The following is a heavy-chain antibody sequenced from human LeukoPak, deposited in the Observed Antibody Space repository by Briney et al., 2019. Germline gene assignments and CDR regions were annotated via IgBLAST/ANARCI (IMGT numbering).Heavy chain of an antibody. Sequence: SETLSLTCTVSGGSISSYYWSWIRQPPGKGLEWIGYIYYSGSTNYNPSLKSRVTISVDTSKNQFSLKLSSVTAADTAVYYCAGLGATTEWVFDYWGQGTLVTVSS. J-gene: IGHJ4*02. V-gene: IGHV4-59*01. CDR1: GGSISSYY. CDR2: IYYSGST. CDR3: AGLGATTEWVFDY. D-gene: IGHD1-26*01.